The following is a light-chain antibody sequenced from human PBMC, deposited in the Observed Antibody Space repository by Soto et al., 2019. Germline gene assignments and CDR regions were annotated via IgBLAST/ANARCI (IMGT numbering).Light chain of an antibody. CDR3: QQYDDWPWT. CDR2: GGS. V-gene: IGKV3-15*01. CDR1: QTIDNT. Sequence: EIVMTQSPATLSLSPGERATLSCRASQTIDNTLAWYQRKPGQAPRLLIYGGSTRASGTPVRFSGSESGTEFTLTISSLQSEDFAVYYCQQYDDWPWTFGHGTKVDIK. J-gene: IGKJ1*01.